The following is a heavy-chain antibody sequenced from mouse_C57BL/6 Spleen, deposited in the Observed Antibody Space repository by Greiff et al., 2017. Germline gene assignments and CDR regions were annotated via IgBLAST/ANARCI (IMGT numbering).Heavy chain of an antibody. CDR1: GYAFSSYW. V-gene: IGHV1-80*01. CDR2: IYPGDGDT. J-gene: IGHJ2*01. CDR3: ARPYDGYYAYFDY. Sequence: QVQLQQSGAELVKPGASVKISCKASGYAFSSYWMNWVKQRPGKGLEWIGQIYPGDGDTNYNGKFKGKATLTADKSSSTAYMQLSSLTSEDSAVYFCARPYDGYYAYFDYWGQGTTLTVSS. D-gene: IGHD2-3*01.